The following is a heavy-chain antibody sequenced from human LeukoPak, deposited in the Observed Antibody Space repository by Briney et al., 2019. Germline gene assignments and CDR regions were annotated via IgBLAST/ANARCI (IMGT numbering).Heavy chain of an antibody. V-gene: IGHV3-30*03. CDR1: AFTFSSYA. Sequence: PGRSLRLSCAASAFTFSSYALHWVRQAPGKGLEWVAVISFDGSNKYYADSVKGRFTISRDNSKNTLYLQMNSLRAEDTAVYYCARGPAYGDRSDYLDYWGQGTLVTVSS. CDR2: ISFDGSNK. J-gene: IGHJ4*02. D-gene: IGHD4/OR15-4a*01. CDR3: ARGPAYGDRSDYLDY.